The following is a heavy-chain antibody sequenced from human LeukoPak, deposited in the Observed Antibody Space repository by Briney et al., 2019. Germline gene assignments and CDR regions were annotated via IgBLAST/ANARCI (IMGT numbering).Heavy chain of an antibody. J-gene: IGHJ6*02. CDR2: IIPILGIA. Sequence: SVKLSCKASGGTFSSYAISWVRQAPGEGLEWMGRIIPILGIANYAQKFQGRGTITADKYTSTAYMELSSLRSEDTAVYYCARNIAAXGYGXDVWGQGTTVTVS. CDR3: ARNIAAXGYGXDV. V-gene: IGHV1-69*04. CDR1: GGTFSSYA. D-gene: IGHD6-25*01.